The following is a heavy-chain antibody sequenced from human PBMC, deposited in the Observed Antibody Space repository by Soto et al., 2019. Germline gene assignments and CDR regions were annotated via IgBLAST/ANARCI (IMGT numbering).Heavy chain of an antibody. J-gene: IGHJ4*02. CDR2: IYYSGSI. CDR1: GGSISSYY. CDR3: ARGLAYCGGDCYSGFDY. D-gene: IGHD2-21*02. V-gene: IGHV4-59*01. Sequence: PSETLSLTCTVSGGSISSYYWSWIRQPPGKGLEWIGYIYYSGSINYNPSLKSRVTISVDTSKNQFSLKLSSVTAADTAVYYCARGLAYCGGDCYSGFDYWGQGTLVTVSS.